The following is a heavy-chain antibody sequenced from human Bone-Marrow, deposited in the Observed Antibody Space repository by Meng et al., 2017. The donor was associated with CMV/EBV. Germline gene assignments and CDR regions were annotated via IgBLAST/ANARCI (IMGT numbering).Heavy chain of an antibody. CDR2: ISYDGSNK. Sequence: GESLKISCAASGFTFSSYSMNWVRQAPGKGLEWVAVISYDGSNKYYADSVKGRFTISRDNSKNTLYLQMNSLRAEDTAVYYCGRVRIVYGLDVWGQGTTVTVSS. CDR3: GRVRIVYGLDV. CDR1: GFTFSSYS. J-gene: IGHJ6*02. V-gene: IGHV3-30*03. D-gene: IGHD2-15*01.